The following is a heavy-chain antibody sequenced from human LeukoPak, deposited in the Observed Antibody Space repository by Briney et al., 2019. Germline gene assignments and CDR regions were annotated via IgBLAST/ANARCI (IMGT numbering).Heavy chain of an antibody. D-gene: IGHD4-17*01. CDR2: ISAYNGNT. J-gene: IGHJ5*02. CDR3: ARQEGPNHPTVTIDWFDP. V-gene: IGHV1-18*01. Sequence: ASVKVSCKASGYTFTSYGISWVRQAPGQGLEWMGWISAYNGNTNYAQKLQGRVTMTTDTSTSTAYMELRSLRSDDTAVYYCARQEGPNHPTVTIDWFDPWGQGTLVTASS. CDR1: GYTFTSYG.